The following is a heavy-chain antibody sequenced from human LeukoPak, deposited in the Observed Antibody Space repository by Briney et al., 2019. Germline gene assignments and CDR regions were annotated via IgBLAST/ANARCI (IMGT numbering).Heavy chain of an antibody. CDR2: IYYSGST. Sequence: PSETLSLTCTVSGGSISSYYWSWIRQPPGKGLEWIGYIYYSGSTNYNPSLKGRVTISVDTSKNQFSLKLSSVTAADTAVYYCARLYYDSSRYPNWFDPWGQGTLVTVSS. D-gene: IGHD3-22*01. J-gene: IGHJ5*02. CDR1: GGSISSYY. CDR3: ARLYYDSSRYPNWFDP. V-gene: IGHV4-59*08.